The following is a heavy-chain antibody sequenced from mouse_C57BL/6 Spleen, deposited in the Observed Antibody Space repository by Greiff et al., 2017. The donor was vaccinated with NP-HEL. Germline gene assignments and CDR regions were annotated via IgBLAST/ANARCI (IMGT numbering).Heavy chain of an antibody. V-gene: IGHV5-4*01. J-gene: IGHJ4*01. CDR3: ARDRNWDGGAMDY. CDR2: ISDGGSYT. D-gene: IGHD4-1*01. CDR1: GFTFSSYA. Sequence: EVKLMESGGGLVKPGGSLKLSCAASGFTFSSYAMSWVRQTPEKRLEWVATISDGGSYTYYPDNVKGRFTISRDNAKNNLYLQMSHLKSEDTAMYYCARDRNWDGGAMDYWGQGTSVTVSS.